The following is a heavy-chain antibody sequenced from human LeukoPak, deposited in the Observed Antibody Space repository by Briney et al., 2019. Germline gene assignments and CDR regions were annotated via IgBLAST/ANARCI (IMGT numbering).Heavy chain of an antibody. V-gene: IGHV3-9*01. CDR3: AKDKGAFDI. Sequence: GGSLRLSCAASGFTFDDFAMHWVRQAPGKGLEWDSGISWNSGSIGYADSVKGRFTISRDNAKNSLYLQMNSLRAEDTALYYCAKDKGAFDIWGQGTMVTVSS. CDR2: ISWNSGSI. J-gene: IGHJ3*02. CDR1: GFTFDDFA.